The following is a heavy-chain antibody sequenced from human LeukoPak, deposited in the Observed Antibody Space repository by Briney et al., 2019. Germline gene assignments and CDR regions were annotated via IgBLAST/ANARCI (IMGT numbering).Heavy chain of an antibody. D-gene: IGHD3-22*01. J-gene: IGHJ4*02. CDR1: GMSFSGYY. CDR2: NNHSGST. Sequence: SETLSLSCAVYGMSFSGYYWSWIRQPPGRGLEWIGENNHSGSTNYIPSLKSRVTISVDTSKNQFSLKLSSVTAADTAVYYCARVPAYYYDSSGYSYYFDYWGQGTLVTVSS. CDR3: ARVPAYYYDSSGYSYYFDY. V-gene: IGHV4-34*01.